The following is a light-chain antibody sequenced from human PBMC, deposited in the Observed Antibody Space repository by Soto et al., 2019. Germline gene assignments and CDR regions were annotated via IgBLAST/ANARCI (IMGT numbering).Light chain of an antibody. V-gene: IGKV1-9*01. CDR1: QGISSY. CDR3: QQLNSYPLT. Sequence: DIQLTQSPSFLSASVGDRVTITCRASQGISSYLAWYQQKPGKAPKLLIYAASTLQSGVPSSFSGSGSGTEFTLTISSLQPEDFATYYCQQLNSYPLTFGQGTRLEMK. CDR2: AAS. J-gene: IGKJ5*01.